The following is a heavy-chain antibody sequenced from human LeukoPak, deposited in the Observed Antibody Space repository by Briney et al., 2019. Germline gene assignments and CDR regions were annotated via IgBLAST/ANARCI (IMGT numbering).Heavy chain of an antibody. Sequence: PGGSLRLSCAASGFTFSSYAMHWVRQAPGKGLEWVAVISYDGSNKYYADSVKGRFTISRDNSKNTLYLQMNSLRAEDTAVYYCAREGEYSSGCHPWGQGTLVTVSS. D-gene: IGHD6-19*01. V-gene: IGHV3-30-3*01. CDR1: GFTFSSYA. CDR2: ISYDGSNK. J-gene: IGHJ5*02. CDR3: AREGEYSSGCHP.